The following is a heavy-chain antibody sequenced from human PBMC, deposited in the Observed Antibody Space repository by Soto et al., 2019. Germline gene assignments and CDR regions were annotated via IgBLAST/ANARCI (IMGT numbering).Heavy chain of an antibody. V-gene: IGHV3-15*01. CDR1: GFTFSNSW. D-gene: IGHD2-15*01. J-gene: IGHJ4*02. CDR2: IKSKTDGGTT. Sequence: PGESLKISCAASGFTFSNSWMSWVRQAPGKGLEWVGRIKSKTDGGTTDYAAPVKGRFTISRDDSKNTLYLQMNSLKTEDTAVYYCMLVVVAAMPDYWGQGTLVTVSS. CDR3: MLVVVAAMPDY.